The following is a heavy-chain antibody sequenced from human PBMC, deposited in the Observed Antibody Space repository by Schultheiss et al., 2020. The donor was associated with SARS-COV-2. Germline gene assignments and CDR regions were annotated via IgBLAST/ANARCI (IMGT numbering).Heavy chain of an antibody. CDR2: ISGSGGST. Sequence: GGSLRLSCAASGFTFSSYWMSWVRQAPGKGLEWVSAISGSGGSTYYADSVKGRFTISRDNSKNTLYLQMNSLRAEDTAVYYCARAGRGMYYFDYWGQGTLVTSPQ. CDR1: GFTFSSYW. V-gene: IGHV3-23*01. CDR3: ARAGRGMYYFDY. J-gene: IGHJ4*02. D-gene: IGHD2-15*01.